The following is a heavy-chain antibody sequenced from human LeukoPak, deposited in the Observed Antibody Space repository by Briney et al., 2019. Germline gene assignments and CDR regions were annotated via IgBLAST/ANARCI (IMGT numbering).Heavy chain of an antibody. CDR3: ARGRDYGNS. J-gene: IGHJ4*02. CDR1: GFAFSSHT. V-gene: IGHV3-30-3*01. CDR2: LSHDGSNK. D-gene: IGHD4-17*01. Sequence: GRSLRLSCAASGFAFSSHTMNWARQAPGKGLEWVAVLSHDGSNKYYADSVKGRFTISRDNYKSTLYLQMNNLRTDDTAVYFCARGRDYGNSWGQGTQVTVSS.